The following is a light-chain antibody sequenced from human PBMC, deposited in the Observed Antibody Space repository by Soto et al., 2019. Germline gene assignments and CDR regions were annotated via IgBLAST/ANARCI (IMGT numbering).Light chain of an antibody. Sequence: LGLTQSPCTLALSTGETATLSCRVSQSVSNISLGWYQQKPGQAPRLLIFDGSSRATGIPDRFSGSGSGTDFTLTISRLEPEDFAVYYCQQYGSSPRRFGQGARLAIK. J-gene: IGKJ5*01. CDR2: DGS. V-gene: IGKV3-20*01. CDR1: QSVSNIS. CDR3: QQYGSSPRR.